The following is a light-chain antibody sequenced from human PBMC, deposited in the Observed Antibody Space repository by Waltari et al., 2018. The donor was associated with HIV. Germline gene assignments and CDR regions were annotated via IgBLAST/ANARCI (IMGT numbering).Light chain of an antibody. J-gene: IGLJ1*01. CDR3: V. Sequence: APTQPASVSGSPGQSITISCTGTASDIGSHKLVSWYQHHAGKTPKLLVYMVNERPSGVSNRFSGSKSGNTASLTISDYYCASFGQKPFVFGPGTTVTVL. CDR2: MVN. V-gene: IGLV2-23*02. CDR1: ASDIGSHKL.